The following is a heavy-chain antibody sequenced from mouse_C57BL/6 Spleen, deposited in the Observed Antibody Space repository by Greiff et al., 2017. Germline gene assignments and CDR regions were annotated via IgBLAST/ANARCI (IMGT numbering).Heavy chain of an antibody. CDR1: GYSFTGYY. V-gene: IGHV1-42*01. D-gene: IGHD4-1*01. J-gene: IGHJ2*01. CDR2: INPSTGGT. Sequence: VQLQQSGPELVKPGASVKISCKASGYSFTGYYMNWVKQSPEKSLEWIGEINPSTGGTTYNQKFKAKAILTVDKSSSTAYMQLKSLTSEDSAVYYCARGNWDDYWGQGTTLTVSS. CDR3: ARGNWDDY.